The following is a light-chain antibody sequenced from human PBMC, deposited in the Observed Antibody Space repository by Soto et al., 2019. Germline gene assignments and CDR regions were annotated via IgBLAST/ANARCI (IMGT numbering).Light chain of an antibody. CDR2: DVS. CDR1: NSYIGNYNY. V-gene: IGLV2-11*01. CDR3: CSYPGSHTWV. J-gene: IGLJ3*02. Sequence: QSALTQPRSVSGSPGQSVTISCTGTNSYIGNYNYVSWYQQHPGKAPKVMIYDVSKRPSGVPDRFSGSKSGNTASLTISGLQDEDEADYYCCSYPGSHTWVFAEGPSSPS.